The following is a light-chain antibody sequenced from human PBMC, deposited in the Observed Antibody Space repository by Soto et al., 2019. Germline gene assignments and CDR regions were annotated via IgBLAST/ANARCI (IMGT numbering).Light chain of an antibody. CDR3: CSYRSVNTVV. CDR2: EVT. Sequence: QSALTQPASVSGSPGQSITLSCTGTSSDVGFFNYVSWYQQHPGKAPKLMIYEVTNRPSGVSIRFSGSKSGNTASLTISGLQAEDEAHYYCCSYRSVNTVVFGRGTKLTVL. J-gene: IGLJ2*01. CDR1: SSDVGFFNY. V-gene: IGLV2-14*01.